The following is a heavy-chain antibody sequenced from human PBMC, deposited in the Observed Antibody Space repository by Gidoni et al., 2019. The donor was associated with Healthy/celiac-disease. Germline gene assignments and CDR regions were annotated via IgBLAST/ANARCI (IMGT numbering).Heavy chain of an antibody. V-gene: IGHV3-21*01. CDR3: ARYRVGVKLGGYQLLSNYYYYYMDV. CDR1: GFTFSSSS. Sequence: EVQLVESGGGLVKPGGSLGLSCAASGFTFSSSSMNWVRQAPGKGLECVSSISSSSSYIYYSDSVKGRFTISRDNAKNSLYLHMNSLRAEDMAVYYCARYRVGVKLGGYQLLSNYYYYYMDVWGKGTTVTVSS. D-gene: IGHD2-2*01. CDR2: ISSSSSYI. J-gene: IGHJ6*03.